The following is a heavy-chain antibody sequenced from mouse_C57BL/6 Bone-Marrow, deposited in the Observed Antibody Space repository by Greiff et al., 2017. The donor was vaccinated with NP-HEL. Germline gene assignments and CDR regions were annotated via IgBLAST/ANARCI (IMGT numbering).Heavy chain of an antibody. Sequence: QVQLKESGPGLVQPSQSLSITCTVSGFSLTSYGVHWVRQSPGKGLEWLGVIWSGGSTDYNAAFIYRLSISKDNSKSKVFFKMNSLQADDTAIYYCARKGDGNYAWFAYWGQGTLVTVSA. CDR2: IWSGGST. V-gene: IGHV2-2*01. CDR1: GFSLTSYG. CDR3: ARKGDGNYAWFAY. D-gene: IGHD2-1*01. J-gene: IGHJ3*01.